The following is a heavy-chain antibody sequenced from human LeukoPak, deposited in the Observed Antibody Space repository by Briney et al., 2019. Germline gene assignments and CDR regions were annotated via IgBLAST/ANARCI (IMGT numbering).Heavy chain of an antibody. CDR2: THYSGAT. CDR3: ASGYCGGACQLGGVDM. J-gene: IGHJ3*02. D-gene: IGHD2-21*02. Sequence: SETLSLTCTVSGGSISSYYWSWLRQPPGKGLEYIGYTHYSGATNYNPSLKSRVTISLDTSGNQFSLKLSSVTAADTAVYNCASGYCGGACQLGGVDMWGQGTMVTVSS. CDR1: GGSISSYY. V-gene: IGHV4-59*01.